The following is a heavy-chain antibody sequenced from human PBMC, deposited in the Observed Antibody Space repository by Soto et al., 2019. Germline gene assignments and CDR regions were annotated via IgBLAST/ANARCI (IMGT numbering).Heavy chain of an antibody. CDR1: GGYISSGGYY. Sequence: QVQLQESGPGLVKPSQTLSLTCTVSGGYISSGGYYWNWIRQHPGKGLEWIGYIYYSGSTYYNPSLKSRVTLSVDTSKNQFSLKLSSVTAADTAVYYCARERGYSSSWPHFDYWGQGTLVTVSS. V-gene: IGHV4-31*03. CDR3: ARERGYSSSWPHFDY. D-gene: IGHD6-13*01. J-gene: IGHJ4*02. CDR2: IYYSGST.